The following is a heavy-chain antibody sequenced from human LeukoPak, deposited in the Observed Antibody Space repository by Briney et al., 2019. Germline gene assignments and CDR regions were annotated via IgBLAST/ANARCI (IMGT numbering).Heavy chain of an antibody. J-gene: IGHJ4*02. CDR3: TTEEAAAGNFDY. Sequence: GGSLRLSCAASGFTFSNAWMSWVRQAPGKGLEWVGRIKSKTDGGTTDYAAPVKGRFTISRDDSKNTLYLQMNSLKTEDTAVYYCTTEEAAAGNFDYWGQGTLVTVSS. CDR2: IKSKTDGGTT. V-gene: IGHV3-15*01. D-gene: IGHD6-13*01. CDR1: GFTFSNAW.